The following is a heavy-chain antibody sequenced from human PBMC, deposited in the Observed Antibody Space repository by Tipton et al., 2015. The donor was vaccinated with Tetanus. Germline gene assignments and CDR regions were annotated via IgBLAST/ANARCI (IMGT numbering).Heavy chain of an antibody. CDR2: VSYSGRT. CDR1: GGSFSAYY. CDR3: ASRDREQGKFDY. V-gene: IGHV4-59*01. J-gene: IGHJ4*02. Sequence: TLSLTCAVYGGSFSAYYWSWIRQPPGKGLEWLAYVSYSGRTNSNYSLKSRITISRDTSKNQFSLRLTSVTAADTAVYYCASRDREQGKFDYWGQGTLVTVSS. D-gene: IGHD7-27*01.